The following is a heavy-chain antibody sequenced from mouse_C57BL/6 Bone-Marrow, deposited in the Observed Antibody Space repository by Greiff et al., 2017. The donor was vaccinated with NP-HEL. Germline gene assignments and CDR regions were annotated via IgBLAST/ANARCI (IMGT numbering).Heavy chain of an antibody. D-gene: IGHD2-4*01. CDR1: GYTFTSYW. CDR3: ARWRLRQAY. J-gene: IGHJ3*01. Sequence: QVHVKQSGAELVKPGASVKLSCKASGYTFTSYWMHWVKQRPGQGLEWIGMIHPNSGSTNYNEKFKSKATLTVDKSSSTAYMQLSSLTSEDSAVYYCARWRLRQAYWGQGTLVTVSA. V-gene: IGHV1-64*01. CDR2: IHPNSGST.